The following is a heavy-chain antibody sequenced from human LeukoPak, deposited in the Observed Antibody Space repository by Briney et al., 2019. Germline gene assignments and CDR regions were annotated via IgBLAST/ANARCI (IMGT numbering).Heavy chain of an antibody. CDR3: ARRNGHTWDVGNWFDP. Sequence: SETLSLTCTVSGGSISSSSYFWAWIRQPPGMGLEWIGSISYNGITYYNPFLTSRAVVSVATSKNQFSLNLNSVTAADTAVSYCARRNGHTWDVGNWFDPWGQGTLVTVSS. D-gene: IGHD5-24*01. CDR1: GGSISSSSYF. CDR2: ISYNGIT. J-gene: IGHJ5*02. V-gene: IGHV4-39*01.